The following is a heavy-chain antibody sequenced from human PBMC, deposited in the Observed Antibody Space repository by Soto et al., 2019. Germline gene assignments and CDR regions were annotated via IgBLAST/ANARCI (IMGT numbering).Heavy chain of an antibody. CDR2: IIPTFGTA. CDR3: ARGPSPYSSSWYGNTVDY. D-gene: IGHD6-13*01. Sequence: GASVKVSCKASGGTFSSYAISWVRQAPGQGLEWMGGIIPTFGTANYAQKFQGRVTITADKSTSTAYMELSSLRSEDTAVYYCARGPSPYSSSWYGNTVDYWGQGTLVTVSS. J-gene: IGHJ4*02. V-gene: IGHV1-69*06. CDR1: GGTFSSYA.